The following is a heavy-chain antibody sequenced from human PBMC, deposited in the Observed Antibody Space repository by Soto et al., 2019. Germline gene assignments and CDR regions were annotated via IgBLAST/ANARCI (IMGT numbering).Heavy chain of an antibody. CDR2: IYYSGST. CDR3: AREEETGYFDY. V-gene: IGHV4-59*01. J-gene: IGHJ4*02. CDR1: GGSISSYY. Sequence: SETLSLTCTVSGGSISSYYWSWIRQPPGKGLEWIGYIYYSGSTNYNPSLKSRVAISVDTSKNQFSLKLSSVTAADTAVYYCAREEETGYFDYWGQGTLVTVSS.